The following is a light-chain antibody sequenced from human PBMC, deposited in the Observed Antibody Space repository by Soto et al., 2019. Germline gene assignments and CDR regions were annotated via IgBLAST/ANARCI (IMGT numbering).Light chain of an antibody. Sequence: QYALTQPASVSGSPGQSITISCTGTDTYVGGYNYVSWYQHHPGNAPKVMIYNVSYRPSGVSNRFSGSKSGNTASLTISGLQAEDEADYYCSSYTTNGVGVFGGGTKLTGL. CDR2: NVS. CDR3: SSYTTNGVGV. V-gene: IGLV2-14*03. J-gene: IGLJ2*01. CDR1: DTYVGGYNY.